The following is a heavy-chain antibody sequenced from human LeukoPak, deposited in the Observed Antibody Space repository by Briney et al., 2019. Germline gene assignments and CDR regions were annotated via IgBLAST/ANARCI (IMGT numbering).Heavy chain of an antibody. J-gene: IGHJ4*02. CDR2: LNPNRGNT. CDR1: GYTLTTYD. V-gene: IGHV1-8*01. CDR3: ARAVAVPGRRYFDY. D-gene: IGHD6-19*01. Sequence: ASVKDSCKASGYTLTTYDINWVRQATGQGLEWMGWLNPNRGNTGYAQKFQGRVSMTGSTSTSTAYMELSSLRSDDTAVYYCARAVAVPGRRYFDYWGQGTLVTVSS.